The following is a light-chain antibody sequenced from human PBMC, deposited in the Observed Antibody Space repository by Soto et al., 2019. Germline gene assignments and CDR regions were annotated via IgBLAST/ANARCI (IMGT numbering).Light chain of an antibody. CDR3: LQHHPYPFT. CDR1: QGINNL. Sequence: DIEMTQSPSSLSASVGDRVTITCRASQGINNLLGWYQQGPGKAPKRLIYAASNLEGGVPSRFSGSGFGAEFTLTISSLQAEYFATYYCLQHHPYPFTVGPGTKVDVK. V-gene: IGKV1-17*01. CDR2: AAS. J-gene: IGKJ3*01.